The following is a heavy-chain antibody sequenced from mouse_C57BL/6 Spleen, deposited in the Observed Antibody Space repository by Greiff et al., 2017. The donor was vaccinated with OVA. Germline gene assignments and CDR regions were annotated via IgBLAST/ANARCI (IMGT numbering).Heavy chain of an antibody. D-gene: IGHD2-5*01. CDR1: GYTFTDYY. CDR2: INPNNGGT. V-gene: IGHV1-26*01. CDR3: ARDYYSNYYAMDY. Sequence: VQLQQSGPELVKPGASVKISCKASGYTFTDYYMNWVKQSHGKSLEWIGDINPNNGGTSYNQKFKGKATLTVDKSSSTAYMELRSLTSEDSAVCYCARDYYSNYYAMDYWGQGTSVTVSS. J-gene: IGHJ4*01.